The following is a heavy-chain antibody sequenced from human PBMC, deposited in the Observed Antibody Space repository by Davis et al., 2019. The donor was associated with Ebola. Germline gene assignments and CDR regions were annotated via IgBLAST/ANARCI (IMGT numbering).Heavy chain of an antibody. CDR2: IIPIFGTA. J-gene: IGHJ4*02. V-gene: IGHV1-69*05. CDR1: GGTFSSYA. D-gene: IGHD4-23*01. Sequence: SVKVSCKASGGTFSSYAISWVRQAPGQGLEWMGGIIPIFGTANYAQKLQGRVTMTTDTSTSTAYMELRSLRSDDTAVYYCARAHHYGGPAGWSVYWGQGTLVTVSS. CDR3: ARAHHYGGPAGWSVY.